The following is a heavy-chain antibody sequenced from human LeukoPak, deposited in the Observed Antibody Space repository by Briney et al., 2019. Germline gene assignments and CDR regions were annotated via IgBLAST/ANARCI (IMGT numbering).Heavy chain of an antibody. D-gene: IGHD6-13*01. Sequence: PGGSLRLSCAASGFTFSSDAMSWVRQAPGRGLEWVSTISGSGGSTYYADSVKGRFTISRDNSKNTLYLQMNSLRAEDTAVYYCAKGPIANGYYFQYWGQGSLVTVSS. V-gene: IGHV3-23*01. CDR2: ISGSGGST. J-gene: IGHJ4*02. CDR1: GFTFSSDA. CDR3: AKGPIANGYYFQY.